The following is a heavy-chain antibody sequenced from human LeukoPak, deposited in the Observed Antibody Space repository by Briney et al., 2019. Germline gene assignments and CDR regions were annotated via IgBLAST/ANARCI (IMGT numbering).Heavy chain of an antibody. V-gene: IGHV1-2*02. D-gene: IGHD3-10*01. CDR2: IDPNSGDT. Sequence: GSSVKVSRKASGYTFTGYYMHWVRQAPGQGLEWMGWIDPNSGDTNYAQKFQGRVTMTRDTSISTAYMELSSLRSDDTAVYYCARDQSFFGEFQGYYAMDVWGLGTTVTVSS. CDR1: GYTFTGYY. J-gene: IGHJ6*02. CDR3: ARDQSFFGEFQGYYAMDV.